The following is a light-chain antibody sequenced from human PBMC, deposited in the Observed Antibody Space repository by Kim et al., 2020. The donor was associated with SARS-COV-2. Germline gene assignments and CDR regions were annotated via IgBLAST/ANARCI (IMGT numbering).Light chain of an antibody. J-gene: IGLJ2*01. CDR1: KLGDKY. CDR2: QDS. CDR3: QAWDSSTVV. Sequence: SSELTQPPSVSVSPGQTASITCSGDKLGDKYACWYQQKPGQSPVLVIYQDSKRPSGIPERFSGSNSGNTATLPISGTQAMDEADYYCQAWDSSTVV. V-gene: IGLV3-1*01.